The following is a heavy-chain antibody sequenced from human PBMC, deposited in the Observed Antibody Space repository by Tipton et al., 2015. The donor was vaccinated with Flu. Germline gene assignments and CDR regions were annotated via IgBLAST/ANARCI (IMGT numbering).Heavy chain of an antibody. J-gene: IGHJ4*02. V-gene: IGHV4-4*07. CDR3: ARALQNYFGY. CDR2: IYTSGTA. Sequence: TLSLTCTVSGVSISSYYWSWIRQPAGKGLEWIGRIYTSGTAIYSPSPRSRVSKSIDTSKNNFSLTLRSVTAADTAVYYCARALQNYFGYWGQGSLVTVSS. CDR1: GVSISSYY.